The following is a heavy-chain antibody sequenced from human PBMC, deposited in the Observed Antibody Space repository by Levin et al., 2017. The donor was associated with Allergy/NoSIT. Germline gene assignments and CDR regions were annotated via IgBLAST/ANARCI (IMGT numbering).Heavy chain of an antibody. V-gene: IGHV5-51*01. J-gene: IGHJ6*02. D-gene: IGHD5-12*01. CDR2: IYPGDSDT. Sequence: GGSLRLSCKGSGYSFTSYWIGWVRQMPGKGLEWMGIIYPGDSDTRYSPSFQGQVTISADKSISTAYLQWSSLKASDTAMYYCARQPLYSGYDYYYYGMDVWGQGTTVTVSS. CDR3: ARQPLYSGYDYYYYGMDV. CDR1: GYSFTSYW.